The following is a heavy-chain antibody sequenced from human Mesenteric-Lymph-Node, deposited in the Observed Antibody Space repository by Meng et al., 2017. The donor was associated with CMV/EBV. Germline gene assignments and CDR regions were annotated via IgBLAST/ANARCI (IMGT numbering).Heavy chain of an antibody. CDR2: ICPSHSAP. Sequence: LGWVRQPPGPGLEWLGWICPSHSAPNYARHLQRGITMTADTSTRTTYMELSILAFDDMAVYYCTRDCSSTDCYHRTYYYGMDVWGQGTLVTVSS. CDR3: TRDCSSTDCYHRTYYYGMDV. V-gene: IGHV1-18*03. D-gene: IGHD2-2*01. J-gene: IGHJ6*02.